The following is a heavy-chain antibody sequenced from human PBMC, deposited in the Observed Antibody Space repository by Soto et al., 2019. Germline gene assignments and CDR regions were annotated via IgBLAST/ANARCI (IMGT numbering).Heavy chain of an antibody. CDR3: ARGVKVTDDYGDYEGRAGYNWFDP. D-gene: IGHD4-17*01. CDR2: IWYDGSNK. V-gene: IGHV3-33*01. J-gene: IGHJ5*02. Sequence: GGSLRLSCAASGFTFSSYGMHWVRQAPGKGLEWVAVIWYDGSNKYYADSVKGRFTISRDNSKNTLYLQMNSLRAEDTAVYYCARGVKVTDDYGDYEGRAGYNWFDPWGQGTLVTVSS. CDR1: GFTFSSYG.